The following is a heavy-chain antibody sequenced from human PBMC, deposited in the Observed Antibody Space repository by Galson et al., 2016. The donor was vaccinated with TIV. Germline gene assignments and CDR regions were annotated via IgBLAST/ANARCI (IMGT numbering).Heavy chain of an antibody. D-gene: IGHD3-10*01. V-gene: IGHV5-10-1*01. Sequence: QSGAEVKKPGESLRISCKGSGYRFTSYWINWVRQMPGKGLEWMGRIDPTDSYTNYSPSFQGHVTISADKSSTTAYLQWSSLKASDTAMYYCARGVSSGSAGLDPCGPGTPVTVSS. CDR1: GYRFTSYW. CDR3: ARGVSSGSAGLDP. J-gene: IGHJ5*02. CDR2: IDPTDSYT.